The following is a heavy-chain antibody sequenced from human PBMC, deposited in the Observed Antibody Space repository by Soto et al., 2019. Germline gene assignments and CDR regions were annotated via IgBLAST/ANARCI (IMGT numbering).Heavy chain of an antibody. Sequence: SGPTLVNPTQTLTLTCTFSGFSLSTSGVGVGWIRQPPGKALEWLALIYWDDDKRYSPSLKSRLTITKDTSKNQVVLTMTNMDPVDTATYYCAHAPMDIVVVPAAIFWFDPWGQGTLVTVSS. J-gene: IGHJ5*02. CDR2: IYWDDDK. D-gene: IGHD2-2*03. CDR3: AHAPMDIVVVPAAIFWFDP. CDR1: GFSLSTSGVG. V-gene: IGHV2-5*02.